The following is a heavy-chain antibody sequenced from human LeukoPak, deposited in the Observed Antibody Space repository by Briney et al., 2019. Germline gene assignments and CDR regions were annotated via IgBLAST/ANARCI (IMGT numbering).Heavy chain of an antibody. J-gene: IGHJ3*02. V-gene: IGHV1-24*01. CDR2: FDPEDGET. Sequence: ASVKVSCKVSGYTLTELSMHWVRQAPGKGLEWMGGFDPEDGETIYAQKFQGRVTMTEDTSTDTACMELSSLRSEDTAVYYCATAGSDGRASDAFDIWGQGTMVTVSS. CDR1: GYTLTELS. D-gene: IGHD3-10*01. CDR3: ATAGSDGRASDAFDI.